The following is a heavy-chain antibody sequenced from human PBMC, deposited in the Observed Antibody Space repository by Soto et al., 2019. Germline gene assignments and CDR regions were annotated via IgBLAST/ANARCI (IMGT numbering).Heavy chain of an antibody. CDR2: IIPIFGTA. V-gene: IGHV1-69*13. CDR1: GGTFSSYA. CDR3: AIASSEDGRGYYQWHWLDV. Sequence: SVKVSCKASGGTFSSYAISWVRQAPGQGLEWMGGIIPIFGTANYAQKFQGRVTITADESTSTAYMELSSLRSEDTAVYYCAIASSEDGRGYYQWHWLDVWGQGTMVTVSS. J-gene: IGHJ5*01. D-gene: IGHD3-22*01.